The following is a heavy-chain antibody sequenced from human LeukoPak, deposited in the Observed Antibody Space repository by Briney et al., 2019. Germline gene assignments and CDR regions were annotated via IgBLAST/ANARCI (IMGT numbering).Heavy chain of an antibody. D-gene: IGHD3-9*01. V-gene: IGHV3-49*04. CDR2: IRSKAYGGTT. J-gene: IGHJ4*02. Sequence: GGSLRLSCTAPGFTFGDYAMSWVRQAPGKGLEWVGFIRSKAYGGTTEYAASVNGRFTISRDDSKSIAYLQMNSLKTEDTAVYYCTRASILVLRYFDWLSHFDYWGQGTLVTVSS. CDR3: TRASILVLRYFDWLSHFDY. CDR1: GFTFGDYA.